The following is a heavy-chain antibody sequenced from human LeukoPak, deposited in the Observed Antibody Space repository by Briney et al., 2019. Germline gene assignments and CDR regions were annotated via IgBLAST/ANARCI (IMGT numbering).Heavy chain of an antibody. CDR2: IYSGGNT. V-gene: IGHV3-66*01. D-gene: IGHD7-27*01. CDR1: GFTVSSSF. CDR3: ARAGVWGNWYFDL. Sequence: GGSLRLSCAASGFTVSSSFMSWVRQAPGKGLEWVSVIYSGGNTYYADSVKGRFTISRDNSKNTLYLQMNSLRAEDTAVYYCARAGVWGNWYFDLWGRGTLVTVSS. J-gene: IGHJ2*01.